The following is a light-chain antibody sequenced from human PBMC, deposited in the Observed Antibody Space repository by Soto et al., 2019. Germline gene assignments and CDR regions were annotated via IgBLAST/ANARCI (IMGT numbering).Light chain of an antibody. CDR3: QQSYRTLWT. CDR1: QSISTY. CDR2: AAS. J-gene: IGKJ1*01. V-gene: IGKV1-39*01. Sequence: DLQRTQPPFNMSASVGVRVTITCRDSQSISTYLNWYQQKPGKAPKFLIYAASSLQSGRPARFSGSASGTDFTLTISSLQPEDFATYFFQQSYRTLWTFGQVTKVEI.